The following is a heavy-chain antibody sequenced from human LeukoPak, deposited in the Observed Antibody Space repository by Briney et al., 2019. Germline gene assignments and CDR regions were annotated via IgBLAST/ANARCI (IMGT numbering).Heavy chain of an antibody. CDR1: GGSISSYY. CDR2: IYYSGST. J-gene: IGHJ3*02. CDR3: ARVWISAFDI. D-gene: IGHD1-1*01. Sequence: KTSETLSLTCTVSGGSISSYYWSWIRQPPGKGLEWIGYIYYSGSTNYNPSLKSRVTISVDTSKNQFSLKLSSVTAADTAVYYCARVWISAFDIWGQGTMVTVSS. V-gene: IGHV4-59*01.